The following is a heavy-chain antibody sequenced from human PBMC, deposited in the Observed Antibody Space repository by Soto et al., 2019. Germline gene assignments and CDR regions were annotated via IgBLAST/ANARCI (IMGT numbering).Heavy chain of an antibody. CDR1: GGSIRSYY. Sequence: QVQLQESGPGLVKPSETLALTCTVSGGSIRSYYWSWIRQPPGKGLEWLGSMYEGGRTNYNPSLRSRVTLSVDTSENQFSLKLTSVTAADTAVYYCARLEVGLWYFDVWGRGTLVSVSS. CDR3: ARLEVGLWYFDV. J-gene: IGHJ2*01. V-gene: IGHV4-59*08. CDR2: MYEGGRT. D-gene: IGHD2-2*01.